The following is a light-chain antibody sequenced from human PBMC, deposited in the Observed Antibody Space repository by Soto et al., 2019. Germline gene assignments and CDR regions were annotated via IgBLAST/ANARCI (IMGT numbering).Light chain of an antibody. CDR3: QQYGSSPGT. V-gene: IGKV3-20*01. CDR2: GPS. CDR1: QSVSSSY. Sequence: EIVLTQSPGTLSLSPGERATLSCRASQSVSSSYLAWYQQKPGQAPRLLIYGPSIRATGIPDRFSGSGSGTDFTLTISRLEPEDFAVYYCQQYGSSPGTFGQGTKVESK. J-gene: IGKJ1*01.